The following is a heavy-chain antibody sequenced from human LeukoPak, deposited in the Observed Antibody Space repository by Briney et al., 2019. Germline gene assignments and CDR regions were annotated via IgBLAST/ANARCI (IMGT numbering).Heavy chain of an antibody. V-gene: IGHV4-4*07. D-gene: IGHD3-22*01. Sequence: SETLSLTCTVSGGSIINYYWSWIRQPAGTGLEWVGRIYVTGSTIYNPSLQSRLPMSVDTSKNQLSLRLTSVTAADTAVYYCARLKYYDSTGYSPGYYMDVWGKGITVTVSS. CDR3: ARLKYYDSTGYSPGYYMDV. CDR2: IYVTGST. J-gene: IGHJ6*03. CDR1: GGSIINYY.